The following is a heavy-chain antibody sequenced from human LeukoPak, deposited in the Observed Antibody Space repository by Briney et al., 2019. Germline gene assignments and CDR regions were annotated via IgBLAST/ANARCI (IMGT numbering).Heavy chain of an antibody. CDR2: INHSGST. D-gene: IGHD3-3*01. Sequence: PSETLSLTCAVYGGSFSGYYWSWLRQPPGKGLEWIGEINHSGSTNYNPSLKSRVTISVDTSKNQFSLKLSSVTAADTAVYYCAREMTMFGVVIYFDYWGQGTLVTVSS. V-gene: IGHV4-34*01. CDR1: GGSFSGYY. CDR3: AREMTMFGVVIYFDY. J-gene: IGHJ4*02.